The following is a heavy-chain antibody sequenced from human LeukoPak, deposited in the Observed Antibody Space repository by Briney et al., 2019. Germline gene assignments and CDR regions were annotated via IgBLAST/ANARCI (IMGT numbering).Heavy chain of an antibody. CDR2: IYYSGST. Sequence: SETLSLTCTVSGGSIGSYYWSWIRQPPGKGLEWIGYIYYSGSTNYNPSLKSRITISVDTSKNQFSLKLSSVTAADTAVYYCARLPYSYDSSGSYYWYFDLWGRGTLVTVSS. CDR1: GGSIGSYY. CDR3: ARLPYSYDSSGSYYWYFDL. V-gene: IGHV4-59*08. D-gene: IGHD3-22*01. J-gene: IGHJ2*01.